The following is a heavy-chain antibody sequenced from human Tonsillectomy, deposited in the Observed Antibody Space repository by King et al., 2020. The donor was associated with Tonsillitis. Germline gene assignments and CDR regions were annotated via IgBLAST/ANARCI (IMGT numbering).Heavy chain of an antibody. CDR3: ASPYCSGGSCYSYDAFDI. Sequence: QLQESGPGLVKPSETLSLTCIVSGGSISSSSYYWGWIRQPPGKGLEWIGSIYYSGSTYYNPSLKSRVTISVDTSKNQFSLKLSSVTAADTAVYYCASPYCSGGSCYSYDAFDIWGQGTMVTVSS. D-gene: IGHD2-15*01. J-gene: IGHJ3*02. CDR1: GGSISSSSYY. V-gene: IGHV4-39*01. CDR2: IYYSGST.